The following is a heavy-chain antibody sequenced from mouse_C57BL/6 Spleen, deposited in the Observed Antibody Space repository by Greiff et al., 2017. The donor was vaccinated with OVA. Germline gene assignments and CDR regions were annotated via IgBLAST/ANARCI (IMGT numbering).Heavy chain of an antibody. CDR3: ARGYYDSSAFAY. Sequence: VQLQQPGAELVRPGSSVKLSCKASGYTFTSYWMHWVKQRPIQGLEWIGNIDPSDSETHYNQKFKDKATLTVDKSSSTAYMQLSSLTSEDSAVYYCARGYYDSSAFAYWGQGTLVTVSA. J-gene: IGHJ3*01. CDR1: GYTFTSYW. D-gene: IGHD1-1*01. CDR2: IDPSDSET. V-gene: IGHV1-52*01.